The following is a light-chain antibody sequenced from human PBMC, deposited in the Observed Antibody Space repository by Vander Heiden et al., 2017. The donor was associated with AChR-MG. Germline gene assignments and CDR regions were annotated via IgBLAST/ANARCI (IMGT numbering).Light chain of an antibody. J-gene: IGKJ1*01. CDR1: QSISSY. CDR3: QQSYSTHPVTWT. Sequence: DIQMTQSPSSLSASVGDRDTITCRASQSISSYLNWYQQKPGKAPKLLIYAASSLQSGVPSRFSGSGSGTDFTLTISSLQPEDFATYYCQQSYSTHPVTWTFGQGTKVEIK. V-gene: IGKV1-39*01. CDR2: AAS.